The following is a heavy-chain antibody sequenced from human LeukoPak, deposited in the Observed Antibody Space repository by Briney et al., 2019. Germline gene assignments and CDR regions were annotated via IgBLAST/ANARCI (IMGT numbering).Heavy chain of an antibody. D-gene: IGHD6-19*01. Sequence: GGSLRLSCAASGFVFSSYGMHWVRQAPGKGLEWVAFIRNDGTNEYYADSVKGRFTISRDNSKNTLSLQMNSLRAEDTAVYYCANRGICSVWNFDYWGQGTLVTVSS. CDR2: IRNDGTNE. CDR3: ANRGICSVWNFDY. CDR1: GFVFSSYG. V-gene: IGHV3-30*02. J-gene: IGHJ4*02.